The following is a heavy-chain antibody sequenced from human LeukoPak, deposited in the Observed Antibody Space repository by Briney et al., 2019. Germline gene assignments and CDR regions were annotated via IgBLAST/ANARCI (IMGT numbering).Heavy chain of an antibody. V-gene: IGHV1-18*01. D-gene: IGHD3-3*01. J-gene: IGHJ4*02. Sequence: ASVKVSCKASGYTFTSYGISWVRQAPGQGLEWMGWISAYNGNTNYAQKLQGRVTMTTDTSTSTAYMELRSLRSDDTAVYYCARDRGNYDFWSGYYIPLYWGQGTLVTVSS. CDR3: ARDRGNYDFWSGYYIPLY. CDR2: ISAYNGNT. CDR1: GYTFTSYG.